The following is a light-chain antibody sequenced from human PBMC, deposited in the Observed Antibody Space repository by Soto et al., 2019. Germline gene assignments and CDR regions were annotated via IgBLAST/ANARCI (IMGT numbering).Light chain of an antibody. V-gene: IGLV1-44*01. CDR2: GNS. J-gene: IGLJ1*01. CDR3: ATWDDSLTAFYV. CDR1: SSNIGSNT. Sequence: QSVLTQPPSVSGTPGQRVAISCSGSSSNIGSNTVNWYQQLPGTAPKLLIYGNSQRPSGVPERFSGSKSGTSASLAISGLQSEDEADYYCATWDDSLTAFYVFGTGTKLTVL.